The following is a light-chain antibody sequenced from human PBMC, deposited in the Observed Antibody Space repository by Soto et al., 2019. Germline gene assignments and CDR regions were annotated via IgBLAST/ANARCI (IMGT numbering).Light chain of an antibody. V-gene: IGKV2-24*01. J-gene: IGKJ2*01. CDR1: QGLVHSDGNTY. CDR2: EIS. CDR3: MQATQFPYT. Sequence: DIVMTQTPLSSPVTLGRPASISCRSSQGLVHSDGNTYLSWLQQRPGQPPRLLIYEISNRFSGVPDRFSGSGAGTDFTLKISRVEAEDVGIYYCMQATQFPYTFGQGTKLEIK.